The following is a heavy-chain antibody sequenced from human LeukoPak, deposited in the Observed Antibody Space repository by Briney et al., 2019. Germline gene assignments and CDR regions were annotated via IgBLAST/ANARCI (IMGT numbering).Heavy chain of an antibody. CDR3: TTGPNCGGNCYSGDDY. D-gene: IGHD2-21*02. Sequence: GRSLRLSCAASGFTFSNAWMSWVRQAPGKGLEWVGGIKSKTDFGTTHYPAPVQFTFTISRDDSKKTLYLQMHSMKAEDAAAYYCTTGPNCGGNCYSGDDYWGQGTLVTVSS. CDR1: GFTFSNAW. CDR2: IKSKTDFGTT. V-gene: IGHV3-15*06. J-gene: IGHJ4*02.